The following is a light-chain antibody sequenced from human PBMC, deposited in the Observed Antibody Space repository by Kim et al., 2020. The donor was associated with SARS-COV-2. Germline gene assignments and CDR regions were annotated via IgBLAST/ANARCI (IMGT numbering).Light chain of an antibody. CDR2: GAS. V-gene: IGKV3-20*01. Sequence: PGERATLSCRASQSVSSSYLAWYQQKPGQAPRLLIYGASSRATGIPDRFNGSGSGTDFTLTISRLEPEDFAVYYCQQYGSSPLTFGGGTKVDIK. J-gene: IGKJ4*01. CDR1: QSVSSSY. CDR3: QQYGSSPLT.